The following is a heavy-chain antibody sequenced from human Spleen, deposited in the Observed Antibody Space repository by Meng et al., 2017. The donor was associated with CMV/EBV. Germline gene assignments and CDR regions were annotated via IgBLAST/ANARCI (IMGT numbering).Heavy chain of an antibody. J-gene: IGHJ4*02. Sequence: SVKVSCKASGGTSTSYGISWVRQAPGQGLEWMGGIIPVLGIPNYAQKFQGRVTTTADKTTSTAYMELSSLRSDDTAVYYCARDPVAVAYYFDSWGPGTLVTVSS. CDR3: ARDPVAVAYYFDS. V-gene: IGHV1-69*10. CDR1: GGTSTSYG. D-gene: IGHD6-19*01. CDR2: IIPVLGIP.